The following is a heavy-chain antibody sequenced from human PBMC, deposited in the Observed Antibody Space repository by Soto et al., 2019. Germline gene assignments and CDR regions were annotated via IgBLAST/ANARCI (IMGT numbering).Heavy chain of an antibody. CDR1: GGSFSGYY. J-gene: IGHJ4*02. CDR2: INHSGST. CDR3: ARGTSMRWLQF. D-gene: IGHD5-12*01. V-gene: IGHV4-34*01. Sequence: SETLSLTCAVYGGSFSGYYWSWIRQPPGKGREWIGEINHSGSTNYNPSLKSRVTISVDTSKNQFSLKLSSVTAADTDVYYCARGTSMRWLQFWGQGTLVTVSS.